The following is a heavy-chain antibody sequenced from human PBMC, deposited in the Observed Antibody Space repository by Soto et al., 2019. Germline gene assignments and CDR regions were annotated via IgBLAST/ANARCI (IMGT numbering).Heavy chain of an antibody. Sequence: QVQLVESGGGVVQPGRSLRLSCAASGFTFSSYGMHWVRQAPGKGLEWVAVISYDGSNKYYAYSVKGRFTISRDNSKKTMYLKMNSLRDEDAAVYYCAKRFGDSSGWSYYYGMDVWGQGTTVTVSS. V-gene: IGHV3-30*18. CDR3: AKRFGDSSGWSYYYGMDV. CDR1: GFTFSSYG. CDR2: ISYDGSNK. D-gene: IGHD6-19*01. J-gene: IGHJ6*01.